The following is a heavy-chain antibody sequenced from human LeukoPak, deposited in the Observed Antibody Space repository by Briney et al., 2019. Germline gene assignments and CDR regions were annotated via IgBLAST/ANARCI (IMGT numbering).Heavy chain of an antibody. V-gene: IGHV4-39*07. D-gene: IGHD3-10*01. CDR2: IYYSGST. CDR1: GGSISSSSYY. Sequence: PSETLSLTCTVSGGSISSSSYYWGWIRQPPGKGLEWIGSIYYSGSTYYNPSLKSRVTMSVDMSKNQFSLRLRSVTAADTAVYYCAREGSYEVAAAYNWFDPWGQGTLVTVSS. CDR3: AREGSYEVAAAYNWFDP. J-gene: IGHJ5*02.